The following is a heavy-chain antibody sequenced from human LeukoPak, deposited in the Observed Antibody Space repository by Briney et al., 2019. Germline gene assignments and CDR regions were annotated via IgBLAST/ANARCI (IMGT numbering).Heavy chain of an antibody. Sequence: GGSLRLSCAASGFTFSGSAMHWVRQTSGNGLEWVSSISSSSSYIYYADSVKGRFTISRDNAKNSLYLQMNSLRAEDTAVYYCARDPRAVDAFDIWGQGTMVTVSS. CDR1: GFTFSGSA. CDR2: ISSSSSYI. CDR3: ARDPRAVDAFDI. V-gene: IGHV3-21*01. J-gene: IGHJ3*02.